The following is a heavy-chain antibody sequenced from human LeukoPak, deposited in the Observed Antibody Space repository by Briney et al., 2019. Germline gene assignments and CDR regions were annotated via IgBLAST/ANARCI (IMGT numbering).Heavy chain of an antibody. CDR2: INSDRSST. D-gene: IGHD3-3*01. Sequence: GGSLRLSCAASGFIFSNYWIHWVRQAPGKGLVWVSRINSDRSSTNYADSVKGRFTISRDNAKNTLYLQMNSLRAEDTAVYYCARDNYDFWSGPDYYYGMDVWGQGTTVTVSS. CDR3: ARDNYDFWSGPDYYYGMDV. V-gene: IGHV3-74*01. CDR1: GFIFSNYW. J-gene: IGHJ6*02.